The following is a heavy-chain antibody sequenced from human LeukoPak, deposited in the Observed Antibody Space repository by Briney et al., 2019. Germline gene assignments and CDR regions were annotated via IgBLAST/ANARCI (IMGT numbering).Heavy chain of an antibody. V-gene: IGHV4-34*01. CDR3: ARLRGVRGVIYYYYYMDV. CDR2: INHSGST. Sequence: SETLSLTCTVSGGSISSYYWSWIRQPPGKGLEWIGEINHSGSTNYNPSLKSRVTISVDTSKNQFSLKLSSVTAADTAVYYCARLRGVRGVIYYYYYMDVWGKGTTVTISS. CDR1: GGSISSYY. J-gene: IGHJ6*03. D-gene: IGHD3-10*01.